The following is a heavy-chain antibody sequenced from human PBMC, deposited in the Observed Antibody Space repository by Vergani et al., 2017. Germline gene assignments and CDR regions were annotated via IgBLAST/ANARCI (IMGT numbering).Heavy chain of an antibody. CDR3: AKVCGSTSCPYGGGAFDV. CDR1: GFTFNSYA. J-gene: IGHJ3*01. D-gene: IGHD2-2*01. CDR2: INNNGGST. V-gene: IGHV3-23*01. Sequence: QLLEAGGGLIQPGGSLRLSCAASGFTFNSYAMTWVRQAPGKGLEWVSGINNNGGSTYYADSVKGRFTISRDNSKNTLYLQMTDLRAEDTATYYCAKVCGSTSCPYGGGAFDVWGHGTMVTVSS.